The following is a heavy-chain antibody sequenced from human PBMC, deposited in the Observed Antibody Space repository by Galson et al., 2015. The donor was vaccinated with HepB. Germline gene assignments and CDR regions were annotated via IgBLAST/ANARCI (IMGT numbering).Heavy chain of an antibody. CDR3: ARGSGSYYNGYYYYYGMDV. V-gene: IGHV5-51*01. J-gene: IGHJ6*02. D-gene: IGHD3-10*01. Sequence: QSGAEVKKPGESLKISCKGSGYSFTSYWIGWVRQMPGKGLGWMGIIYPGDSDTRYSPSFQGQVTISADKSISTAYLQWSSLKASDTAMYYCARGSGSYYNGYYYYYGMDVWGQGTTVTVSS. CDR1: GYSFTSYW. CDR2: IYPGDSDT.